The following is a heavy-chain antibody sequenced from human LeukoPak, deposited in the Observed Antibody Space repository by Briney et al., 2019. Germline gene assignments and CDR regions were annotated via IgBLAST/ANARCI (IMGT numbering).Heavy chain of an antibody. CDR2: IYDSGST. D-gene: IGHD2-2*01. J-gene: IGHJ6*02. CDR3: ARVGGTNYYYYGMDV. V-gene: IGHV4-59*01. CDR1: GGSISSYY. Sequence: SETLSLTCTVSGGSISSYYWSWIRQPPGKGLEWIGCIYDSGSTNYNPSLKSRVTISVDTSKNQFSLKLSSVTAADMAVYYCARVGGTNYYYYGMDVWGQGTTVTVSS.